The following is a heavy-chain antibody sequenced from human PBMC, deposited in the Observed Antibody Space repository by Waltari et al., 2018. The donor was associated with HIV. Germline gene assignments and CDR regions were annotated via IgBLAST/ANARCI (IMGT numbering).Heavy chain of an antibody. Sequence: EVQLVESGGDLVQPGGSLRLSCAASGFTVSSSYMSRVRQAPGEGLEWVSVMDSDGTTYYAGSVKGRFTISRDNSKNTLYLQMSSLRGEDTAVYYCARQRNWNEDFDDWGQGTLVTVSS. V-gene: IGHV3-66*04. D-gene: IGHD1-1*01. CDR3: ARQRNWNEDFDD. CDR1: GFTVSSSY. CDR2: MDSDGTT. J-gene: IGHJ4*02.